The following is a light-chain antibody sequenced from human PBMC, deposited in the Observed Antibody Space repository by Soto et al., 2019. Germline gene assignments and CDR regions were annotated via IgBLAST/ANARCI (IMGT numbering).Light chain of an antibody. CDR3: QQYNTYST. CDR1: QSISRW. Sequence: DIKMTHSPSILSESVGARVKITFRASQSISRWLAWYQQKPGKAPKALIYDASTLRSGVPSRFSGGGSGTEFTLTISSLQPDDFATYYCQQYNTYSTLGQGTRLEIK. V-gene: IGKV1-5*01. CDR2: DAS. J-gene: IGKJ5*01.